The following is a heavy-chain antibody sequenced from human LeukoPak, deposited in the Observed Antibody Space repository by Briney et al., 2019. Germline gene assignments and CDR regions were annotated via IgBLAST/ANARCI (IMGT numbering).Heavy chain of an antibody. CDR2: ISSSGSTI. J-gene: IGHJ4*02. Sequence: PGGSLRLSCAASGFTFSSYEINWVRQAPGKGLEWVSYISSSGSTIYYVDSVKGRFTISRDNAKNSLYLQMHSLRAEDTAVYYCAGVGGDYYDSSGPIDYWGQGTLVTVSS. CDR3: AGVGGDYYDSSGPIDY. CDR1: GFTFSSYE. V-gene: IGHV3-48*03. D-gene: IGHD3-22*01.